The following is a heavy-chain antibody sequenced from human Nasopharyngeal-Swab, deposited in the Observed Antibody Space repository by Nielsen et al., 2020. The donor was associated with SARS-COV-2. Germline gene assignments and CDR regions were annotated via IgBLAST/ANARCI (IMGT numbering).Heavy chain of an antibody. CDR3: ARDRPNYGMDV. Sequence: SEILSLTCTVSGGSITGYYWSWIRQPPGKGLEWIGNIYYTGSTKYNPPLKSRVTISMDTSKYQFSLKLSSVTAADTAVYYCARDRPNYGMDVWGRGTTVTVS. CDR1: GGSITGYY. CDR2: IYYTGST. J-gene: IGHJ6*02. V-gene: IGHV4-59*01.